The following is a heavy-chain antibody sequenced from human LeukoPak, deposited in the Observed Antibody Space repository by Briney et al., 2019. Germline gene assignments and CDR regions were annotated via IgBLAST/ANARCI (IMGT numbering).Heavy chain of an antibody. Sequence: SGTLSLTCTVSGGSISSYYWSWIRQAPGKGLEWIGYIYYSGSTNYNPALKSRVTISVDTSKNQFSLKLSSVTAADTAVYYCARDNWVGATSGGPHYYYYMDVWGKGTTVTVSS. V-gene: IGHV4-59*01. D-gene: IGHD1-26*01. CDR3: ARDNWVGATSGGPHYYYYMDV. CDR1: GGSISSYY. CDR2: IYYSGST. J-gene: IGHJ6*03.